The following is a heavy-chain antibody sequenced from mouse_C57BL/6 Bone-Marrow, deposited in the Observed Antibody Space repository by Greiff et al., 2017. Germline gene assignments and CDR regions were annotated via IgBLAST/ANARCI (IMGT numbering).Heavy chain of an antibody. CDR1: GYTFTDYT. Sequence: QVQLQQSDAELVKPGASVKISCKASGYTFTDYTIHWMKQRPEQGLEWIGYIYPRDDSTKSNDNFNGKATLTAAKSSNTAYMQLNGLTSEDSAVCFYARSSMDYWGQGTSVTVSS. J-gene: IGHJ4*01. V-gene: IGHV1-78*01. CDR3: ARSSMDY. CDR2: IYPRDDST.